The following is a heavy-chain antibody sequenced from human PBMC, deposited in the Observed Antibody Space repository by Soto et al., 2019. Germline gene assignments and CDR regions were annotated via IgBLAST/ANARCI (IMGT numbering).Heavy chain of an antibody. CDR1: GYTFTSYG. J-gene: IGHJ6*02. Sequence: QVQLVQSGAEVKKPGASVKVSCKASGYTFTSYGISWVRQAPGQGLEWMGWISAYNGNANYAQKFQGRVTMTTDTYTSTAYMELGSLRSDDAAVYFCARDYGGNPYYYYYGMDVWGQGTTVTVSS. D-gene: IGHD4-17*01. CDR3: ARDYGGNPYYYYYGMDV. V-gene: IGHV1-18*04. CDR2: ISAYNGNA.